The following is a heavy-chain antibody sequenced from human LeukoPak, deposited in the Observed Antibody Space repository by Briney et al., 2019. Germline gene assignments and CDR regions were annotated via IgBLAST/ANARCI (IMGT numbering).Heavy chain of an antibody. Sequence: PSDTLSLTCTVSGGSISIYYGSCMPQPAGKGLEWIGRIYTSGSPNYNPPLKSRVTMSVDTSKQQFSLKLSSVPAADTAVYYCARAVDGGWFDPWGQGTLVTVSS. CDR2: IYTSGSP. CDR3: ARAVDGGWFDP. D-gene: IGHD2-15*01. J-gene: IGHJ5*02. CDR1: GGSISIYY. V-gene: IGHV4-4*07.